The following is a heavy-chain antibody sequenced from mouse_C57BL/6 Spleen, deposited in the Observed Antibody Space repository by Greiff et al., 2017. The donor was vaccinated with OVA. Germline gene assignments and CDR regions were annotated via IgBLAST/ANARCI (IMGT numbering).Heavy chain of an antibody. D-gene: IGHD1-1*01. CDR2: IDTTNGNT. CDR1: GFNIKNTY. V-gene: IGHV14-3*01. Sequence: VQLQQSVAELVRPGASVKLSCTASGFNIKNTYMHWVKQRPEQGLEWIGRIDTTNGNTKYDPKFHGKATITAATYSNTAYLQLSSLTSEDTAIYYCAMGGSSLYYAKAYWGQGTSVTVSS. J-gene: IGHJ4*01. CDR3: AMGGSSLYYAKAY.